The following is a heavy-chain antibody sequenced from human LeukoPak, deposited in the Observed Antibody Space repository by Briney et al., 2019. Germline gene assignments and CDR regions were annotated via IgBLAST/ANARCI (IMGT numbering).Heavy chain of an antibody. V-gene: IGHV3-23*01. CDR3: ARWLRRPIDY. CDR1: AFTFSTYA. D-gene: IGHD5-12*01. CDR2: ISGSGDST. Sequence: PGGSLRLSCAASAFTFSTYAMTCVSQAPGKGLEWVSSISGSGDSTYYAASVKGRFTISRDNSRRTLYLQMNNLRVEDTAVYYCARWLRRPIDYWGQGTLVTVAS. J-gene: IGHJ4*02.